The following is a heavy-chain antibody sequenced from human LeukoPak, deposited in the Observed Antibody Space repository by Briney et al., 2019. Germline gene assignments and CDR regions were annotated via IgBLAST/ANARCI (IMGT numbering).Heavy chain of an antibody. CDR1: GGSISSGDYY. CDR3: ARVVPVASFGY. J-gene: IGHJ4*02. D-gene: IGHD2-15*01. Sequence: SQTLSLMCTVSGGSISSGDYYWSWIRQPPGKGLEWIGYIYYSQSTYYNPSLKSRVTISVDTSKNQSSLKLSSVTVADTAVCYGARVVPVASFGYWGQGTL. CDR2: IYYSQST. V-gene: IGHV4-30-4*01.